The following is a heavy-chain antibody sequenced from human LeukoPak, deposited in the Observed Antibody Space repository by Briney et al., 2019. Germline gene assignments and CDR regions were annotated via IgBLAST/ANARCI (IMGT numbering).Heavy chain of an antibody. D-gene: IGHD1-14*01. J-gene: IGHJ4*02. V-gene: IGHV3-33*08. Sequence: TGGSLRLSCAASGFTFSSYGMHWVRQAPGKGLEWLAVIWYDGSEKYYADSVQGRFTISRDNSKNALYLQMDSLRAEDTAVYYCARDRNFPAYYFDYWGQGALVTVSS. CDR1: GFTFSSYG. CDR3: ARDRNFPAYYFDY. CDR2: IWYDGSEK.